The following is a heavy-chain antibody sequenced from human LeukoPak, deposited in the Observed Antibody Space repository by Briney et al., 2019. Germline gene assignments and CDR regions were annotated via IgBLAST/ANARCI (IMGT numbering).Heavy chain of an antibody. CDR2: INSRSNYI. Sequence: GGSLRLSCEASGFTFSNHNTNWVRQAPGKGLEWVSSINSRSNYIYYADSVKGRFTISRDNAKESLYLQMNSLRAEDTALYFCARDKVSVIPALDYWGQGTLVIVSS. CDR3: ARDKVSVIPALDY. J-gene: IGHJ4*02. V-gene: IGHV3-21*01. D-gene: IGHD2/OR15-2a*01. CDR1: GFTFSNHN.